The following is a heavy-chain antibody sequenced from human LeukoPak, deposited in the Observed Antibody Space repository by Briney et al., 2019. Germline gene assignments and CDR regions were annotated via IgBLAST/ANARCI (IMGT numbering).Heavy chain of an antibody. V-gene: IGHV3-15*01. J-gene: IGHJ3*01. Sequence: PGGSLRLSCAASGFTFSSYDMSWVRQAPGKGLEWVGRIKSKTDGGTTDYAAPVKGRFTISRDDSKNTLYLQMNSLKTEDTAVYYCTTDPWIAAAPWGQGTMVTVSS. CDR2: IKSKTDGGTT. CDR3: TTDPWIAAAP. CDR1: GFTFSSYD. D-gene: IGHD6-13*01.